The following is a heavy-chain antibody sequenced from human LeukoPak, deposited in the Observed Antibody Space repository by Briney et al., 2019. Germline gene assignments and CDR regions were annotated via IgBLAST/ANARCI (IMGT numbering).Heavy chain of an antibody. CDR1: GGSVSSSDSY. V-gene: IGHV4-39*01. D-gene: IGHD2-21*01. Sequence: SETLSLTCTVSGGSVSSSDSYWVWVRQPPGKGLEWIGSIYYGGTTYYNPSLKSRVTISADTSKNQFSLEVTSVPAADTAVYYCARRGLVVVPLWGQGTLVTVSS. CDR2: IYYGGTT. J-gene: IGHJ4*02. CDR3: ARRGLVVVPL.